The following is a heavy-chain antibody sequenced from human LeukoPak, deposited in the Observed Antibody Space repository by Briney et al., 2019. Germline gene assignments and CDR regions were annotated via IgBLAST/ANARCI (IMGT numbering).Heavy chain of an antibody. CDR3: ARQAPRRDGYYLDAFDI. CDR1: GGSISTSYF. J-gene: IGHJ3*02. Sequence: PSETLSLTCTVSGGSISTSYFWGWIRQPPGKGLEWIGSIYYSGGTYYNPSLKRRVTISVDTSQNQFSLKLSSVTAADTAVYYCARQAPRRDGYYLDAFDIWGQGTMVTVSS. V-gene: IGHV4-39*01. D-gene: IGHD5-24*01. CDR2: IYYSGGT.